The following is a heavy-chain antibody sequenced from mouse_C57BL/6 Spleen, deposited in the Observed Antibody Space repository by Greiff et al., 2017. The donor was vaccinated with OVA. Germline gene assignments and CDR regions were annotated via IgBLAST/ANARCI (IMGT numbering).Heavy chain of an antibody. D-gene: IGHD2-2*01. CDR2: ISYDGSN. Sequence: EVQLQESGPGLVKPSQSLSLTCSVTGYSITSGYYWNWIRQFPGNKLEWMGYISYDGSNNYNPSLKNRISITRDTSKNQCFLKLNSVTTEDTATYYCAIYGYETWFAYWGQGTLVTVSA. V-gene: IGHV3-6*01. CDR1: GYSITSGYY. CDR3: AIYGYETWFAY. J-gene: IGHJ3*01.